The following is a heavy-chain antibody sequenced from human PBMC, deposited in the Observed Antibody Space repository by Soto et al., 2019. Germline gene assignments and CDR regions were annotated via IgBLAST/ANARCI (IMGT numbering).Heavy chain of an antibody. J-gene: IGHJ5*02. CDR1: GGTFSSYA. D-gene: IGHD3-10*01. CDR3: ARDVHYYGSGSYLDP. CDR2: FDPEDGET. Sequence: ASVKVSCKASGGTFSSYAISWVRQAPGKGLEWMGGFDPEDGETIYAQKLQGRVTMTTDTSTSTAYMELRSLRSDDTAVYYCARDVHYYGSGSYLDPWGQGTLVTVSS. V-gene: IGHV1-18*01.